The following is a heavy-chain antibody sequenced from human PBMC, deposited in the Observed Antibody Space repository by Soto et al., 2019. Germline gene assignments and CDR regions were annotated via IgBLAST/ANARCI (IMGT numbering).Heavy chain of an antibody. CDR3: ARAFFHEWELQIDY. V-gene: IGHV1-18*01. D-gene: IGHD1-26*01. J-gene: IGHJ4*02. CDR2: ISAYNGNT. CDR1: GYTFTSYG. Sequence: ASVKVSCKASGYTFTSYGISWVRQAPGQGLEWMGWISAYNGNTNYAQKLQGRVTMTTDTSTSTAYMELRSLRSDDTAVYYCARAFFHEWELQIDYWGQGTLVTVSS.